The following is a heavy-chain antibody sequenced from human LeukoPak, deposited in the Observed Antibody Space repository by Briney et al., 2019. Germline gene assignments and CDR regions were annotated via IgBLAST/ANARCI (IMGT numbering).Heavy chain of an antibody. CDR2: INSDGSYT. V-gene: IGHV3-74*01. CDR1: GFTFSSYW. Sequence: GGSLRLSCAASGFTFSSYWMHWVRQAPGKGLVWVSRINSDGSYTGYADSVKGRFTISRDNAKNTVYLQMNSLRADDTALYHCARDSGSYLQPTDFWGHGTLVTVSS. J-gene: IGHJ4*01. CDR3: ARDSGSYLQPTDF. D-gene: IGHD1-26*01.